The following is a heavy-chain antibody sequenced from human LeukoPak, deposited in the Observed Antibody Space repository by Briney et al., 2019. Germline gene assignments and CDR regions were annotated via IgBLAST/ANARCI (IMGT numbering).Heavy chain of an antibody. Sequence: GGSLRLSCAASGFTFSSYGMHWVRQAPGKGLEWVAFIRYDGSNKYYADSVKGRFTISRDNSKNTLYLQMNSLRAEDTAVYYCARDRTSWSDALDVWGLGTLVTVSS. CDR2: IRYDGSNK. CDR1: GFTFSSYG. D-gene: IGHD1-14*01. J-gene: IGHJ3*01. V-gene: IGHV3-30*02. CDR3: ARDRTSWSDALDV.